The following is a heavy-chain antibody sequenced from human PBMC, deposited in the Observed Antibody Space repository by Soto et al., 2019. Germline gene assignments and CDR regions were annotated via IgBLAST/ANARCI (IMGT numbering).Heavy chain of an antibody. Sequence: GGSLRLSCAASGFTFSSYAMSWVRQAPGKGLEWGSAVSGSGGSTYYADSVKGRFTISRDNPKSTLYLQMNSLRAEDTAVYYCAKDLVQTEKPHAYYDFWTVFDYWGQGTLVTVSS. CDR3: AKDLVQTEKPHAYYDFWTVFDY. J-gene: IGHJ4*02. CDR2: VSGSGGST. CDR1: GFTFSSYA. D-gene: IGHD3-3*01. V-gene: IGHV3-23*01.